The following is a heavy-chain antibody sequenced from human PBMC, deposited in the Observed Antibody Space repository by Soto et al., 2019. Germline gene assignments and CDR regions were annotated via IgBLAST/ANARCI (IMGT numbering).Heavy chain of an antibody. CDR3: AHFDWFIDY. D-gene: IGHD3-9*01. CDR2: ISGSGAST. J-gene: IGHJ4*02. CDR1: GFSFSSYA. Sequence: PGGSLRLSCAASGFSFSSYAMSWVRQAPGKGLEWVSAISGSGASTYYADSVKGRFTISRDNSKNTLYLQMNSLRAEDTAVYYCAHFDWFIDYWGQGTLVTVSS. V-gene: IGHV3-23*01.